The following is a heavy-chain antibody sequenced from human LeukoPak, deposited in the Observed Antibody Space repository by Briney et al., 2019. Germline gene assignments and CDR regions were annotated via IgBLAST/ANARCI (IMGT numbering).Heavy chain of an antibody. CDR2: IYHSGST. CDR3: ARDRRGYSYSYYFDY. D-gene: IGHD5-18*01. V-gene: IGHV4-4*02. J-gene: IGHJ4*02. CDR1: GGSISSSNW. Sequence: SETLSLTCAVSGGSISSSNWWSWVRQPPGKGLEWIGEIYHSGSTNYNPSLKSRVTISVDKSKNQFSLKLTSLTAADTAVYYCARDRRGYSYSYYFDYWGQGTLVTVSS.